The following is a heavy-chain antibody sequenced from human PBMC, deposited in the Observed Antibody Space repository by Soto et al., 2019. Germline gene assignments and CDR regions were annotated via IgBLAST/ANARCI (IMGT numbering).Heavy chain of an antibody. D-gene: IGHD2-15*01. CDR1: GYTFTSYD. V-gene: IGHV1-8*01. CDR2: MNPNSGKT. Sequence: QVQLVQSGAEVKKPGASVKVSCKASGYTFTSYDINWVRQATGQGLEWMGWMNPNSGKTGYAQKFQGRVTMTRTTSICKPYRGPSSRKSEDPAVYALAGGEGVDASGRDFGGKGTPVPVS. J-gene: IGHJ1*01. CDR3: AGGEGVDASGRDF.